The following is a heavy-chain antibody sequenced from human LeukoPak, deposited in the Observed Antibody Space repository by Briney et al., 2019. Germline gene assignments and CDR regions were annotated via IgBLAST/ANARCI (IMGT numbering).Heavy chain of an antibody. CDR1: GFTVSSNY. J-gene: IGHJ4*02. CDR3: ARVIRGGVDY. D-gene: IGHD3-10*01. Sequence: GGSLRLSCAASGFTVSSNYMSWVRQAPGKGLEWVSVIYSGGGTYYADSVRGRFTISRDKSKNTLDLQMNSLRVEDTAVYYCARVIRGGVDYWGQGTLVNVSS. CDR2: IYSGGGT. V-gene: IGHV3-53*01.